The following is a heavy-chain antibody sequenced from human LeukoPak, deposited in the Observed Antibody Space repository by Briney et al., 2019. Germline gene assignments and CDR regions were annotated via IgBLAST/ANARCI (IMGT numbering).Heavy chain of an antibody. J-gene: IGHJ6*03. CDR2: IYSDGNT. V-gene: IGHV3-53*01. D-gene: IGHD2/OR15-2a*01. CDR1: GFTVSSNF. Sequence: GWSLRLSCVASGFTVSSNFVTWVRQAPGKGLEWVSVIYSDGNTYYADSVKGRFTISRDNSRNTLYLQMNSLRVEDTAVHYCAGAPTTSYYYMDVWGKGATVTVSS. CDR3: AGAPTTSYYYMDV.